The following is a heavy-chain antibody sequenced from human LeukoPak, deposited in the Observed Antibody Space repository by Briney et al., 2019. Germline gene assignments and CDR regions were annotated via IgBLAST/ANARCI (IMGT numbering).Heavy chain of an antibody. D-gene: IGHD3-3*01. Sequence: ASVKVSCKASGYTFTSYDINWVRQATGQGLEWMGWMNPNSGNTGYAQKFQGRVTMTRDTSISTAYMELSRLRSDDTAVYYCARETTSGYYSRCYFDYWGQGTLVTVSS. CDR1: GYTFTSYD. CDR2: MNPNSGNT. CDR3: ARETTSGYYSRCYFDY. V-gene: IGHV1-8*01. J-gene: IGHJ4*02.